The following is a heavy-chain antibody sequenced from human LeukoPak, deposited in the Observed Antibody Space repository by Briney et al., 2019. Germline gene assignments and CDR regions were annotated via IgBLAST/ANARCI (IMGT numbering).Heavy chain of an antibody. Sequence: PSETLSLTCAVYGGSFSGYYWSWIRQPPGKGLEWLGEINHSGSTNYNPSLKSRVTISVDTSKNQFSLKLSSVTAADTAVYYCARGITMVRGVIRKTYNWFDPWGQGTLVTVSS. CDR1: GGSFSGYY. V-gene: IGHV4-34*01. J-gene: IGHJ5*02. CDR2: INHSGST. D-gene: IGHD3-10*01. CDR3: ARGITMVRGVIRKTYNWFDP.